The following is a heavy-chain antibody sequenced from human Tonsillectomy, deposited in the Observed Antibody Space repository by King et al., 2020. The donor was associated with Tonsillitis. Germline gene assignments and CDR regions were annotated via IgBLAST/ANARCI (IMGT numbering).Heavy chain of an antibody. Sequence: VQLVESGGGLVQPGGSLRLSCAASEFTFSSYWMSWVRQAPGKGLEWVANIKQDGSDKYYADSLRGRFTISRDNAKNSVYLQMNSLRAEDTAVYYCARVNYAGLDYWGQGTLVTVSS. V-gene: IGHV3-7*04. D-gene: IGHD4-23*01. CDR2: IKQDGSDK. CDR3: ARVNYAGLDY. J-gene: IGHJ4*02. CDR1: EFTFSSYW.